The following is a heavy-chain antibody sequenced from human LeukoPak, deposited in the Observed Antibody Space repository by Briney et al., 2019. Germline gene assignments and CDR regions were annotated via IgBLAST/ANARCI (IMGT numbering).Heavy chain of an antibody. J-gene: IGHJ5*02. CDR1: GFTLSSYS. D-gene: IGHD2-15*01. CDR3: ANGGYCSGGSCSTRINWFDP. Sequence: GGSLRLSCAASGFTLSSYSMSWVRQAPGKGLEWVANIKEDGVEKNYVNSVKGRFTISRDNSKNTLYLQMNSLRAEDTAVYYCANGGYCSGGSCSTRINWFDPWGQGTLVTVSS. CDR2: IKEDGVEK. V-gene: IGHV3-7*05.